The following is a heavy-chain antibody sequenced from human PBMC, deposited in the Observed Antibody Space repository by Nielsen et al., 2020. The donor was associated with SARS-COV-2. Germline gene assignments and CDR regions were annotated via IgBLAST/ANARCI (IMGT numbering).Heavy chain of an antibody. J-gene: IGHJ6*02. CDR2: ISYDGSNK. D-gene: IGHD6-13*01. Sequence: GESLKISCAASGFTFSSYAMHWVRQAPGKGLEWVAVISYDGSNKYYADSVKGRFTISRDNSKNTLYLQMNSPRAEDTAVYYCARDLNLVGIAAAATYYYYGMDVWGQGTTVTVSS. CDR3: ARDLNLVGIAAAATYYYYGMDV. V-gene: IGHV3-30-3*01. CDR1: GFTFSSYA.